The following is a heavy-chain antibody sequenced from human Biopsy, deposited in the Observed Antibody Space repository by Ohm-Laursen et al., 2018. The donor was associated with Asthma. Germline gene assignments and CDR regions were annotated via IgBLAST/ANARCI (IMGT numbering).Heavy chain of an antibody. Sequence: SEKASCKISGYTLTDLSMHWARQAPGHGLEWMGGHDHEEGGTVNARRFQGRVTMTEDTSTDTAYMELSSLSSDDTAVYYCASDFPKDYVRYNFQFWGQGTLVTVSS. CDR3: ASDFPKDYVRYNFQF. J-gene: IGHJ4*02. CDR1: GYTLTDLS. D-gene: IGHD4-17*01. CDR2: HDHEEGGT. V-gene: IGHV1-24*01.